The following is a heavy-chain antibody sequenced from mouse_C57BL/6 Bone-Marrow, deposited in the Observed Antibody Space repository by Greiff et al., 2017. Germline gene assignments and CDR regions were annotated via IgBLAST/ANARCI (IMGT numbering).Heavy chain of an antibody. Sequence: QVHVKQSGAELARPGASVKLSCKASGYTFTSYGISWVKQRTGQGLEWIGEIYPRSGNTYYNEKFKGKATLTADKSSSTAYMELRSLTSEDSAVYFCAKLGRRAYWGQGTLVTVSA. J-gene: IGHJ3*01. CDR1: GYTFTSYG. V-gene: IGHV1-81*01. CDR3: AKLGRRAY. D-gene: IGHD4-1*01. CDR2: IYPRSGNT.